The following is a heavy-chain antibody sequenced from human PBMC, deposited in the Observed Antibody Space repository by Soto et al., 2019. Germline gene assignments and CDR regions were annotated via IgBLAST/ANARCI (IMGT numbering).Heavy chain of an antibody. V-gene: IGHV4-31*03. J-gene: IGHJ4*02. CDR3: ARESQDYYGSGSYTDY. D-gene: IGHD3-10*01. CDR2: IYYSGST. CDR1: GGSISSGGYY. Sequence: SETLSLTCTVSGGSISSGGYYWSWIRQHPGKGLEWIGYIYYSGSTYYNPSLKSRVTISVDTSKNQFSLKLSSVTAADTAVYYCARESQDYYGSGSYTDYWGQGTLVTVSS.